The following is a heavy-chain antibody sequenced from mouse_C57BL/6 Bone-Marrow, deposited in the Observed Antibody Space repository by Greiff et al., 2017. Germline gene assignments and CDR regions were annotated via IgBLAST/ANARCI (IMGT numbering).Heavy chain of an antibody. V-gene: IGHV5-12*01. CDR1: GFTFSDYY. J-gene: IGHJ2*01. D-gene: IGHD1-1*01. CDR2: ISNGGGST. CDR3: ARRDPYYFYFDY. Sequence: EVMLVESGGGLVQPGGSLKLSCAASGFTFSDYYMYWVRQTPEKRLEWVAYISNGGGSTYYPDTVKGRFTISRDNAKNTLYLQMSRLKSEDTAMYYCARRDPYYFYFDYWGQGTTLTVSS.